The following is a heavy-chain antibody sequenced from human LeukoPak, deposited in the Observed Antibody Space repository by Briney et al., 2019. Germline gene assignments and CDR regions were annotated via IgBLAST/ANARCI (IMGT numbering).Heavy chain of an antibody. Sequence: ASVTVSCKASGYTFTSYDINWVRQATGQGLEWMGWMNPNSGNTGYAQKFQGRVTMTRNTSISTAYMELSSLRSEDTAVYYCARGEMATTSLDYWGQGTLVTVSS. D-gene: IGHD5-24*01. J-gene: IGHJ4*02. V-gene: IGHV1-8*01. CDR1: GYTFTSYD. CDR3: ARGEMATTSLDY. CDR2: MNPNSGNT.